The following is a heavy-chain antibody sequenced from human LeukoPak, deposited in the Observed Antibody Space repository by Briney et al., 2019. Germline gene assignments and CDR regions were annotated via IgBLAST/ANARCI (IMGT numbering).Heavy chain of an antibody. D-gene: IGHD3-9*01. Sequence: ASVKVSCKASGYTFTGYYMHWVRQAPGQGLEWMGWITPNSGGTKYAQKFQGRDTMTRDTSISTAYMELNRLRSDDTAVYYCARTYYDILTGYPDARVGYWGQGTLVTVSS. CDR2: ITPNSGGT. J-gene: IGHJ4*02. V-gene: IGHV1-2*02. CDR3: ARTYYDILTGYPDARVGY. CDR1: GYTFTGYY.